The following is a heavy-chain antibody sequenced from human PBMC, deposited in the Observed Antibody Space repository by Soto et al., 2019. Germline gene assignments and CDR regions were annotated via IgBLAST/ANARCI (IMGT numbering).Heavy chain of an antibody. CDR2: ISSNGVGT. V-gene: IGHV3-64*01. CDR1: GFTLSGYA. D-gene: IGHD6-6*01. CDR3: ARRARPDFYYMDV. J-gene: IGHJ6*03. Sequence: EVQLAESGGGLAQPGGSLRLSCAASGFTLSGYAMDWVRQAPGKGLEYVSGISSNGVGTYYANSVQSRFTISRDNAKNTVYLQMGSRRPEDMAVYYCARRARPDFYYMDVWGKGTTVTVSS.